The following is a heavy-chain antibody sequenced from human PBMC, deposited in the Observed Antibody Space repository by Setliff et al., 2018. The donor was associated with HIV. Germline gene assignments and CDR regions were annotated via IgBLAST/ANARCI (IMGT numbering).Heavy chain of an antibody. J-gene: IGHJ6*02. CDR3: ARDLDPYFAMAV. CDR2: ISSSGSTI. CDR1: GFTFSSYT. V-gene: IGHV3-48*04. Sequence: PGGSLRLSCAASGFTFSSYTMNWVRQAPGKGLDWVSYISSSGSTIYYADSVKGRFTVYRDNTKNSLYLQMTRLSAEDTAVYYCARDLDPYFAMAVWGQGTTVTVSS.